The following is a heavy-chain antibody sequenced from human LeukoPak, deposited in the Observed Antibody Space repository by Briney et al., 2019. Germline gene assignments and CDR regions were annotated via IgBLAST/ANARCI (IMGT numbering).Heavy chain of an antibody. Sequence: SETLSLTCTVSGGSISSYYWSWIRQPPGKGLEWIGYIYYSGSTNYNPSLKSRVTISVDTSKNQFSLKLSSVTAADTAVYYCARHEVIIAAAGYGVYYFDYWGQGTLVTVSS. CDR1: GGSISSYY. CDR3: ARHEVIIAAAGYGVYYFDY. CDR2: IYYSGST. V-gene: IGHV4-59*08. D-gene: IGHD6-13*01. J-gene: IGHJ4*02.